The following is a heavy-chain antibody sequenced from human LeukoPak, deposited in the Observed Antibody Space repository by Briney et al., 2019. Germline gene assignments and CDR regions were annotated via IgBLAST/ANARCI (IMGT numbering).Heavy chain of an antibody. CDR3: ARYYGSGSYDY. CDR2: ISAYNGNT. D-gene: IGHD3-10*01. Sequence: RASVKVSCKASGYTFTSYGISWVRQAPGQGLEWMGWISAYNGNTNYAQKLQGRVTITRDTSASTAYMELSGLRSEDTAVYYCARYYGSGSYDYWGQGTLVTVSS. CDR1: GYTFTSYG. J-gene: IGHJ4*02. V-gene: IGHV1-18*01.